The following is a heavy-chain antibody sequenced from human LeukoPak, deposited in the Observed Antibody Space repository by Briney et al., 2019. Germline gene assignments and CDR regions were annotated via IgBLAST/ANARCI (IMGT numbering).Heavy chain of an antibody. CDR3: SRDPRTCDY. V-gene: IGHV3-11*04. Sequence: GGSLRLSCAASGFTFSGYYMSWIRQAPGKGLELLSYISGSGSSIVYADSVKGRFTISRDNAKNSLYLQMISLRDEDTAVYYCSRDPRTCDYWGQGTLVAVSS. CDR2: ISGSGSSI. CDR1: GFTFSGYY. J-gene: IGHJ4*02.